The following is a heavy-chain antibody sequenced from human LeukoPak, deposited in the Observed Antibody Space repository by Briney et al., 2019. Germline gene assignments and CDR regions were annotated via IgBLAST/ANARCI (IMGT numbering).Heavy chain of an antibody. D-gene: IGHD6-6*01. Sequence: SKTLSLTRTVSGGSISSYYWSWIRQPPGKGLEWIGYIYTSGSTNYNPSLKSRVTISVDTSKNQFSLKLSSVTAADTAVYYCARLFGYSSSSGYYYYMDVWGKGTTVTVSS. V-gene: IGHV4-4*09. CDR3: ARLFGYSSSSGYYYYMDV. CDR1: GGSISSYY. CDR2: IYTSGST. J-gene: IGHJ6*03.